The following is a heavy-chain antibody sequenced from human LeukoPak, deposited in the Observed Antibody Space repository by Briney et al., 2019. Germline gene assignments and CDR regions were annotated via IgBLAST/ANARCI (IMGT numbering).Heavy chain of an antibody. CDR3: ARDRDYGSGIFDY. CDR2: INPNSGGT. J-gene: IGHJ4*02. V-gene: IGHV1-2*02. Sequence: GASVKVSCKASGYTFTGYYMHWVRQAPGQGLGWMGWINPNSGGTNYAQKFQGRVTMTRDTSISTAYMELNRLRSDDTAVYYCARDRDYGSGIFDYWGQGTLVTVSS. CDR1: GYTFTGYY. D-gene: IGHD3-10*01.